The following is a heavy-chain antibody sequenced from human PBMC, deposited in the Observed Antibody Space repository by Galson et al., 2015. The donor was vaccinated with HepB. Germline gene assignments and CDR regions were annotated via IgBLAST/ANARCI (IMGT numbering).Heavy chain of an antibody. CDR2: IYWYDDK. Sequence: PALVKPTQTLTLTCTFSGFSLSTSGVGVGWIRQPPGKALEWLALIYWYDDKRYSPSLKSRLTITKDTSKNQVVLTMTNMDPVDTATYYCAHSYSLDWLFHQFDYWGQGTLVTVSS. CDR1: GFSLSTSGVG. D-gene: IGHD3-9*01. J-gene: IGHJ4*02. CDR3: AHSYSLDWLFHQFDY. V-gene: IGHV2-5*01.